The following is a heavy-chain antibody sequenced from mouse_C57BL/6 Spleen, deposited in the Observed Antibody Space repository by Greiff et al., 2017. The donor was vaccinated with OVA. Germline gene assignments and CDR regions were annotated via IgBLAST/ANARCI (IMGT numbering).Heavy chain of an antibody. Sequence: VQLQQSGAELAKPGASVKLSCKASGYTFTSYWMHWVKQRPGQGLEWIGYINPSSGYTKYNQKFKDKATLTADKSSSTAYMQLSSLTYEDAAVYYCARTYGSRGGYFDVWGTGTTVTVSS. CDR2: INPSSGYT. J-gene: IGHJ1*03. CDR3: ARTYGSRGGYFDV. D-gene: IGHD1-1*01. V-gene: IGHV1-7*01. CDR1: GYTFTSYW.